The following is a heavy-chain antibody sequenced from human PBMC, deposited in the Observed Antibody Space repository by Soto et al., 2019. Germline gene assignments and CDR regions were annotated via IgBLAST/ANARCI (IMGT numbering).Heavy chain of an antibody. Sequence: GGSLRLSCRTSGFTFSSYGMHWVRQAPGKGPEWVAFISNDGSKTDYADSVKGRFTISRDNSKNTLYLQMNSLRAEDTAVYYCAKEWVYDSSGWSFDYWGQGTLVTVSS. CDR2: ISNDGSKT. J-gene: IGHJ4*02. D-gene: IGHD3-22*01. CDR1: GFTFSSYG. CDR3: AKEWVYDSSGWSFDY. V-gene: IGHV3-30*02.